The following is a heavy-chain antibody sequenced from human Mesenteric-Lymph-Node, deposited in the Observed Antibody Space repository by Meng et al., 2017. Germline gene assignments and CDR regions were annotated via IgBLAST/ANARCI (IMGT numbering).Heavy chain of an antibody. CDR1: GGPINNYY. CDR3: AREGGYSYGLNDAFDI. V-gene: IGHV4-59*01. D-gene: IGHD5-18*01. CDR2: IYYSGGT. J-gene: IGHJ3*02. Sequence: SETLSLTCTVSGGPINNYYWSWIRQPAGEALEWIGYIYYSGGTNYNPSLKSRVTISVDTSKNQFSLKLSSVTAADTAVYYCAREGGYSYGLNDAFDIWGQGTMVTVSS.